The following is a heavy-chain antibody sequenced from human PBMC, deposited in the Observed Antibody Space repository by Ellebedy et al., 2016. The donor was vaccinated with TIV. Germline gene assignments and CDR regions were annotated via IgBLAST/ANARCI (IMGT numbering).Heavy chain of an antibody. J-gene: IGHJ4*02. V-gene: IGHV4-59*01. D-gene: IGHD6-13*01. CDR3: ARVRAAAGMAHFDN. CDR2: IYSTGST. CDR1: GGSIRSYY. Sequence: MPSETLSLTCTVSGGSIRSYYWRWIRQSPGKGLNWIGYIYSTGSTNYNPSLKSRVTISVDTSKNQFSLKQRSVTAADTAVYYCARVRAAAGMAHFDNWGQGTLVTVSS.